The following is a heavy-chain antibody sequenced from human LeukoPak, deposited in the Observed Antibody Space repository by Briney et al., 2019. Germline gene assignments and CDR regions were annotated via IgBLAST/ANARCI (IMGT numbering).Heavy chain of an antibody. CDR3: ASWRAAARGGADY. D-gene: IGHD6-6*01. CDR2: IYTSGST. V-gene: IGHV4-61*02. Sequence: KPSETLSLTCTVSGGSISSGSYYWSWIRQPAGKGLEWIGRIYTSGSTNYNPSLKSRVTISVDTSKNQFSLKLSSVTAADTAVYYCASWRAAARGGADYWGQGTLVTVSS. J-gene: IGHJ4*02. CDR1: GGSISSGSYY.